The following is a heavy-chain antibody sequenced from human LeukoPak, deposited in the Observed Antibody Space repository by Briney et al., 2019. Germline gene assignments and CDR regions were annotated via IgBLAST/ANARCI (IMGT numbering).Heavy chain of an antibody. CDR1: GFTFSSYA. Sequence: GGSLRLSCAASGFTFSSYAMHWVRQAPGKGLEWAAVISYDGSNKYYADSVKGRFTISRDNSKNTLYLQMNSLRAEDTAVYYCARDRTMVRGGMGYWGQGTLVTVSS. CDR3: ARDRTMVRGGMGY. J-gene: IGHJ4*02. CDR2: ISYDGSNK. V-gene: IGHV3-30*04. D-gene: IGHD3-10*01.